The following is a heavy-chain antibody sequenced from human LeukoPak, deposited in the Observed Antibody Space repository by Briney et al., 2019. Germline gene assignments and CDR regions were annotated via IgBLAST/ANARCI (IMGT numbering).Heavy chain of an antibody. CDR3: AKDRRVAVAGEIDY. V-gene: IGHV3-23*01. CDR2: ISGSGGST. CDR1: GFTFSSYA. D-gene: IGHD6-19*01. J-gene: IGHJ4*02. Sequence: PGGSLRLSCAASGFTFSSYAMSWVRQAPGKGLEWVSAISGSGGSTYYADSVKGQFTISRDNSKNTLYLQMNSLRAEDTAVYYCAKDRRVAVAGEIDYWGQGTLVTVSS.